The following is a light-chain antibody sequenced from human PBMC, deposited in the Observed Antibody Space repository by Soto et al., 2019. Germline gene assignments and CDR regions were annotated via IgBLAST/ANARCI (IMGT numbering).Light chain of an antibody. CDR1: QSISSY. J-gene: IGKJ1*01. Sequence: DIQLTQSPSSLSASAGDRVTLTCRASQSISSYLNWYQQKPGKAPKLLIYAASSLESGVPSRFSGSGSGTDFTLTISSLQPEDFATYYCQQYDDTRRTFGQGTKVDIK. CDR2: AAS. CDR3: QQYDDTRRT. V-gene: IGKV1-39*01.